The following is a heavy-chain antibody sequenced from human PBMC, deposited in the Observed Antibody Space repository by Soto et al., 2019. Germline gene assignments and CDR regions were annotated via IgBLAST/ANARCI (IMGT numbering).Heavy chain of an antibody. Sequence: GGSLILSCAASGFTFSTYSMNWVRQAPGKGLEWVSFISSSSTYINYADSVEGRITISKDHADNSLLLQMNSLRAEDTSVYYCARAGEHGDYEGANDAFDVWGQGTMVTVSS. J-gene: IGHJ3*01. CDR1: GFTFSTYS. CDR3: ARAGEHGDYEGANDAFDV. D-gene: IGHD4-17*01. CDR2: ISSSSTYI. V-gene: IGHV3-21*01.